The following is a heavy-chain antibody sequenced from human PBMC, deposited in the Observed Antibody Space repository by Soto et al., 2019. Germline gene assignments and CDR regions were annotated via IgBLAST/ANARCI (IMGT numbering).Heavy chain of an antibody. D-gene: IGHD6-13*01. J-gene: IGHJ6*02. CDR3: ARVLAAAGTYYYYGMDV. Sequence: ASVKVSCKASGYTFTGYYMHWVRQAPGQGLEWMGWINPNSGGTNYAQKFQGWVTMTRDTSISTAYMELSRLRSDDTAGYYCARVLAAAGTYYYYGMDVWGQGTTVTVSS. V-gene: IGHV1-2*04. CDR2: INPNSGGT. CDR1: GYTFTGYY.